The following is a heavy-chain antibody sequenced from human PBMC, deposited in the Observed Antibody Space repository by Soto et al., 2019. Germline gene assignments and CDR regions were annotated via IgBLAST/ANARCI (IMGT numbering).Heavy chain of an antibody. CDR1: GYIFANYW. CDR3: ATRGQWELLPFDS. CDR2: IYAGDSDT. Sequence: PXESLKISFKGSGYIFANYWIGWVRQLPGKGLEWMGIIYAGDSDTRYSPSFQGRVTISADKSISTAYLQWSSLGASDTAMYYCATRGQWELLPFDSWGQGTLVTASS. D-gene: IGHD1-26*01. J-gene: IGHJ4*02. V-gene: IGHV5-51*01.